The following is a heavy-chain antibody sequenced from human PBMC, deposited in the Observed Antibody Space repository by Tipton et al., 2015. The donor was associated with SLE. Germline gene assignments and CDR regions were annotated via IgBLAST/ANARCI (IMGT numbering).Heavy chain of an antibody. Sequence: LRLSCTVSGGSISSGDYYWSWIRQPPGRGLEWIGNINYSGYTSYNPSLKGRVSISLDTSKSQFSLNLSSVTAADTAVYYCASVYGDNGNMDVWGKGTTVTVSS. J-gene: IGHJ6*03. V-gene: IGHV4-30-4*01. CDR3: ASVYGDNGNMDV. CDR2: INYSGYT. CDR1: GGSISSGDYY. D-gene: IGHD4-17*01.